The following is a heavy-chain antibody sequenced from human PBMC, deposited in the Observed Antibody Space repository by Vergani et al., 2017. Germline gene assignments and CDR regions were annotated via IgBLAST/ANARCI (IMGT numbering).Heavy chain of an antibody. V-gene: IGHV1-69*13. CDR3: ARARDGYNHGEHYYYYYGMDV. CDR1: GGTFSSYA. J-gene: IGHJ6*02. Sequence: QVQLVQSGAEVKKPGSSVKVSCKASGGTFSSYAISWVRQAPGQGLEWKGRIIPIFGTANYAQKFQGRVTITADESTSTAYMELSSLRSEDTAVYYCARARDGYNHGEHYYYYYGMDVWGQGTTVTVSS. CDR2: IIPIFGTA. D-gene: IGHD5-24*01.